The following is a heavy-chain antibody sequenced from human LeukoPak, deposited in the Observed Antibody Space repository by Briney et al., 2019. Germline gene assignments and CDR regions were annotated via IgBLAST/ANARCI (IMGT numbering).Heavy chain of an antibody. CDR2: IYSSGNT. Sequence: SETLSLTCTVSGGSTSRNYWSWIRQSPGKGLEWIGYIYSSGNTNYNPSLKSRVTISVDRSKNQFSLKLNSVTAADTAVYYCAREKYGLFDPWGQGLLVTVSS. CDR3: AREKYGLFDP. CDR1: GGSTSRNY. D-gene: IGHD4-17*01. V-gene: IGHV4-59*01. J-gene: IGHJ5*02.